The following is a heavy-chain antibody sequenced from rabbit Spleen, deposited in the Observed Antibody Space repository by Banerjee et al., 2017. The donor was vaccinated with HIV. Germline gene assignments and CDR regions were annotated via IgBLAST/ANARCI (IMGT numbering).Heavy chain of an antibody. D-gene: IGHD8-1*01. J-gene: IGHJ6*01. Sequence: EESGGGLVQPEGSLTLTCTASGLDFSSSYWICWVRQAPGKGLEWIACIYAGSSGTTYYASGAKGRFTISKTSSTTVTLQMTSLTAADTATYFCARDTGSSFSTYGMDLWGPGTLV. CDR2: IYAGSSGTT. V-gene: IGHV1S45*01. CDR3: ARDTGSSFSTYGMDL. CDR1: GLDFSSSYW.